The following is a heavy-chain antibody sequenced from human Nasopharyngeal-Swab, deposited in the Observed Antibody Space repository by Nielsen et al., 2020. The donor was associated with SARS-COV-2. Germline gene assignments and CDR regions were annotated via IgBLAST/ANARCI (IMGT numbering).Heavy chain of an antibody. CDR3: ARGRYYGDYDY. V-gene: IGHV4-34*01. D-gene: IGHD4-17*01. J-gene: IGHJ4*02. CDR1: GGSFTTYS. CDR2: INHIGST. Sequence: TLSLTCAVYGGSFTTYSWIWIRQPPGKGLEWIGEINHIGSTNYDTYNPSLNSRVTISLATSKNQFSLTLTSVTAADTAIYFCARGRYYGDYDYWGQGALVTVSS.